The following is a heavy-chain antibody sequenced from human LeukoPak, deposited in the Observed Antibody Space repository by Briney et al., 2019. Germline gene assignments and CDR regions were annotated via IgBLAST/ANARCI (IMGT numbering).Heavy chain of an antibody. CDR3: ARDVGTGCSTSDGYDY. Sequence: SETLSHTCAVSGYSISSGYYWGWIRQPPGKGLEWIGSIYHSGSTYYNPSLKSRVTISVDTSKNQFSLKLSSVTAADTAVYYCARDVGTGCSTSDGYDYWGQGTLVTVSS. D-gene: IGHD2-2*01. V-gene: IGHV4-38-2*02. CDR2: IYHSGST. CDR1: GYSISSGYY. J-gene: IGHJ4*02.